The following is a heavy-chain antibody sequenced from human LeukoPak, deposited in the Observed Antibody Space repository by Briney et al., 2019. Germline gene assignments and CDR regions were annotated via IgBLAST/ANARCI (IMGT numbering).Heavy chain of an antibody. CDR2: ISWNSGSI. D-gene: IGHD3-9*01. CDR3: ARFLKTGYWAHYWYFDL. CDR1: GFTFDDYA. J-gene: IGHJ2*01. V-gene: IGHV3-9*01. Sequence: GGSLRLSCAASGFTFDDYAMHWVRQAPGKGLEWVSGISWNSGSIGYADSVKGRFTISRDNAKNSLYLQMNSLRAEDTAVYYCARFLKTGYWAHYWYFDLWGRGTLITVSS.